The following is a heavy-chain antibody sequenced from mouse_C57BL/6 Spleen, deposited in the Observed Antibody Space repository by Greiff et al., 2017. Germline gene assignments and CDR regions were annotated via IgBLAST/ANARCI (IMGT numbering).Heavy chain of an antibody. CDR3: TPHDYDVVDYFDY. CDR2: IDPETGGT. V-gene: IGHV1-15*01. J-gene: IGHJ2*01. CDR1: GYTFTDYE. D-gene: IGHD2-4*01. Sequence: VKLVESGAELVRPGASVTLSCKASGYTFTDYEMHWVQQTPVHGLEWIGAIDPETGGTAYNQKFKGKAILTADQSSSTAYMEIRRLTSEDSAVYYCTPHDYDVVDYFDYWGQGTTLTVSS.